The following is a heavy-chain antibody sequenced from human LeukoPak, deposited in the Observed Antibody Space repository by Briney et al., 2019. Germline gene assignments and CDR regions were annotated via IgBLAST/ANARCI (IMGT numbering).Heavy chain of an antibody. V-gene: IGHV1-18*04. CDR2: ISAYNGNT. J-gene: IGHJ4*02. CDR3: ARITVAGSFDY. D-gene: IGHD6-19*01. Sequence: ASVKVSCKASGYTFTIYGISWVRQAPGQGLEWMGWISAYNGNTNYAQKLEGRVTMTTDTSTSTAYMEMRSLRSDDTAVYYCARITVAGSFDYWGQGTLVTVSS. CDR1: GYTFTIYG.